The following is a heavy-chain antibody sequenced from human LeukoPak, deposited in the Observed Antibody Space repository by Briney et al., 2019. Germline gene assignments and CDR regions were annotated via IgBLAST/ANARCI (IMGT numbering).Heavy chain of an antibody. CDR3: ARDRYLRDFDY. V-gene: IGHV4-31*03. D-gene: IGHD3-3*01. CDR2: IYYSGRT. J-gene: IGHJ4*02. Sequence: PSETLSLTCTVSGGSINSGGYYWSWIRQHPGKGLEWIGYIYYSGRTYYNPSLKSRVTISVDTSKAQFSLKLSSVTAADTAVYYCARDRYLRDFDYWGQGTLVTVSS. CDR1: GGSINSGGYY.